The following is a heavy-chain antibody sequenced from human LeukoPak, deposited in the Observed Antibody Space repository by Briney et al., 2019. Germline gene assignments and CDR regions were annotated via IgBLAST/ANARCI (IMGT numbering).Heavy chain of an antibody. V-gene: IGHV4-39*01. CDR3: ARHADSGFGELAFDY. D-gene: IGHD3-10*01. J-gene: IGHJ4*02. Sequence: KPSETLSLTCTVSGGSISSSSYYWGWIRQPPGKGLEWIGSIYYSGSTYYNPSLKSRVTISVDTSKNQFSLKLTSVTAADTAVYCCARHADSGFGELAFDYWGQGTLVTVSS. CDR1: GGSISSSSYY. CDR2: IYYSGST.